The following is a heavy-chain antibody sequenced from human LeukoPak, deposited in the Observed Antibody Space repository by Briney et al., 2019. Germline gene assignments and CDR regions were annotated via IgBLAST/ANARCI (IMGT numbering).Heavy chain of an antibody. CDR3: ARGAFSSSSGYKYYYMDV. V-gene: IGHV1-2*02. CDR1: GYTFTGYY. J-gene: IGHJ6*03. Sequence: ASVKVSCKASGYTFTGYYMHWVRQAPGQGVEGMGWINPNSGGTNFAQKFQDRVTMTGDTSISTAYMELSRLRSDDTAVYYCARGAFSSSSGYKYYYMDVWGKGTTVTVSS. CDR2: INPNSGGT. D-gene: IGHD6-6*01.